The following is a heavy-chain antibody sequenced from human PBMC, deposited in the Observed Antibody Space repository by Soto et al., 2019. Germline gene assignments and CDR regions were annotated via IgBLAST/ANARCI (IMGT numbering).Heavy chain of an antibody. Sequence: PSETLSLTCTVSGGSISRSSYYWGWILQPPGKGLEWIGSIYYSGSTYYNPSLKSRVTISVDTSKNQFSLKLSSVTAADTAVYYCARSEGYCSSTSCYDRTELNWFDPWGQGTLVTVS. J-gene: IGHJ5*02. CDR2: IYYSGST. CDR3: ARSEGYCSSTSCYDRTELNWFDP. V-gene: IGHV4-39*01. D-gene: IGHD2-2*01. CDR1: GGSISRSSYY.